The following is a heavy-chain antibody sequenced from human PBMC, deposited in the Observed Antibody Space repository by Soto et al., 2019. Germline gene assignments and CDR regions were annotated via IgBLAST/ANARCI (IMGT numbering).Heavy chain of an antibody. V-gene: IGHV1-69*13. J-gene: IGHJ6*02. Sequence: GASVKVSCKASGGTFSSYAISWVRQAPGQGLEWMGGIIPIFGTANYAQKFQGRVTITADESTSTAYMELSSLRSEDTAVYYCARDGRIAAAAQLGDYYYYGMDVWGQGTTVTVSS. CDR2: IIPIFGTA. CDR1: GGTFSSYA. CDR3: ARDGRIAAAAQLGDYYYYGMDV. D-gene: IGHD6-13*01.